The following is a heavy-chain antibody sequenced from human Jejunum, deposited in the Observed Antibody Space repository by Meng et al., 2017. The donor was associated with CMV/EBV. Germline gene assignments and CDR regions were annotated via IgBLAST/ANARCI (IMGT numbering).Heavy chain of an antibody. CDR1: SISNLNW. CDR2: KSPTESS. D-gene: IGHD2-2*02. Sequence: SISNLNWWSWVRQSPGQGLEWLGEKSPTESSNYNPSLKSRVTISVDRSKNQFSLKLTSVTAADTAVYYCVRGRCTRTSCYKGAFDFWSQGTLVTVSS. CDR3: VRGRCTRTSCYKGAFDF. J-gene: IGHJ4*02. V-gene: IGHV4-4*02.